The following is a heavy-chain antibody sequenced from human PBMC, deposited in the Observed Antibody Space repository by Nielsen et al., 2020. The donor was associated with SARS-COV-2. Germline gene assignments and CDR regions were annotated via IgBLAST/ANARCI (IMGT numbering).Heavy chain of an antibody. CDR3: ARDPRSTSWGYYYYGMDV. Sequence: ASVKVSCKASGGTFSSYTISWVRQAPGQGLEWMGWINPNSGGTNYAQKFQGRVTMTRDTSISTAYMELSRLRSDDTAVYYCARDPRSTSWGYYYYGMDVWGQGTTVTVSS. D-gene: IGHD2-2*01. CDR1: GGTFSSYT. J-gene: IGHJ6*02. CDR2: INPNSGGT. V-gene: IGHV1-2*02.